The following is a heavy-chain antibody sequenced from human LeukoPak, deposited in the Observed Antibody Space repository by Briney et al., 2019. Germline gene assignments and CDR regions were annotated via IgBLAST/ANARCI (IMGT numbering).Heavy chain of an antibody. D-gene: IGHD6-6*01. V-gene: IGHV1-46*01. Sequence: ASVKVSCKASGYTLTSYYMHWVRQAPGQGLEWMGKISPSGGSSSYAQKFQGRVTMTRDMSTSTVYMELSSLRSDDTAVYYCARDSAGRGGSSVDYFDHWGQGTLVTVSS. CDR3: ARDSAGRGGSSVDYFDH. CDR2: ISPSGGSS. CDR1: GYTLTSYY. J-gene: IGHJ4*02.